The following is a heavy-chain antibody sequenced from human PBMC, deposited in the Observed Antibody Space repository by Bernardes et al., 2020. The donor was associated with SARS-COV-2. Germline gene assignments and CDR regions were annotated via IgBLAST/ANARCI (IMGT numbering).Heavy chain of an antibody. D-gene: IGHD3-10*01. CDR3: ARNFKGMVRGVPHYYYYGMDV. CDR1: GFTVSSNY. Sequence: GGSLRLSCAASGFTVSSNYMSWVRQAPGKGLEWVSVIYSGGSTYYADSVKGRFTISRDNSKNTLYLQMNSLRAEDTAVYYCARNFKGMVRGVPHYYYYGMDVWGQGTTVTVSS. J-gene: IGHJ6*02. CDR2: IYSGGST. V-gene: IGHV3-53*01.